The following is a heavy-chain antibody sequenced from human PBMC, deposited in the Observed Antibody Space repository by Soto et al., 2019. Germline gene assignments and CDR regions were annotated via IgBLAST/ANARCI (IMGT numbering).Heavy chain of an antibody. CDR3: ASGRGYSGYAGY. J-gene: IGHJ4*02. CDR1: GFTFSSYS. D-gene: IGHD5-12*01. CDR2: ISSSSSYI. V-gene: IGHV3-21*01. Sequence: GGSLRLSCAASGFTFSSYSMNWARQAPGKGLEWVSSISSSSSYIYYADSVKGRFTISRDNAKNSLYLQMNSLRAEDTAVYYCASGRGYSGYAGYWGQGTLVTVSS.